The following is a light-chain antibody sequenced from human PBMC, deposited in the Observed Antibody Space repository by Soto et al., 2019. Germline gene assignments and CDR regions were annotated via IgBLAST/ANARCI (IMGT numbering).Light chain of an antibody. CDR1: QNINIY. CDR3: QPYDDLPFT. Sequence: DIQMTPSPSSLSASVGDRVTITCQASQNINIYLNWYQQSPGRAPKLLIYDASSLEKGVPSRFSGTGSGTHFTLTISSLQPEDIATYYCQPYDDLPFTFGPGTKVDIK. CDR2: DAS. V-gene: IGKV1-33*01. J-gene: IGKJ3*01.